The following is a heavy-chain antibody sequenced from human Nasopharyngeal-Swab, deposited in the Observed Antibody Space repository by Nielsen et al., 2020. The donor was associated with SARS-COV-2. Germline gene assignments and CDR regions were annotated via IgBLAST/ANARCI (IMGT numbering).Heavy chain of an antibody. Sequence: GGSLRLSCAGSAFTFSHYAMSWVRQAPGQGLEWVSAISGIGDNTYYADSVKGRFTISRDNPKNTLYLQMNSLRAEDTAVYYCAKPHLRYYDWLLFDYWGQGTLVTVSS. V-gene: IGHV3-23*01. CDR2: ISGIGDNT. J-gene: IGHJ4*02. D-gene: IGHD3-9*01. CDR3: AKPHLRYYDWLLFDY. CDR1: AFTFSHYA.